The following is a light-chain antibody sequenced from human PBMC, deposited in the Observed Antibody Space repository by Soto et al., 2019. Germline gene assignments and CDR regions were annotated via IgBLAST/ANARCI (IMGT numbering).Light chain of an antibody. V-gene: IGKV3-20*01. J-gene: IGKJ1*01. Sequence: ESVLTQSPGTLSLSPGEKATLSCRASQSVSSSYLAWYQQKPGQAPRLLIYGASSRATCIPDRFSGSGSGTDFSLTVSRVEPEDFAVYYCQQFGSSSWTFGQGTKVEIK. CDR2: GAS. CDR1: QSVSSSY. CDR3: QQFGSSSWT.